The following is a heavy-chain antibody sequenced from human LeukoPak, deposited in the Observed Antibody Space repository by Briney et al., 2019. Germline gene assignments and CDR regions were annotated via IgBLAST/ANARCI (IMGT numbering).Heavy chain of an antibody. Sequence: SETLSLTCTVSGVSISSSNSYWGWIRQPPGKGLEWIGSIYYSGNTYYNASLKSQISISIDTAKNQFSLRLTSVTAADTAVYYCARQTGSGLFILPGGQGTLVTVSS. D-gene: IGHD3/OR15-3a*01. CDR3: ARQTGSGLFILP. J-gene: IGHJ4*02. CDR1: GVSISSSNSY. V-gene: IGHV4-39*01. CDR2: IYYSGNT.